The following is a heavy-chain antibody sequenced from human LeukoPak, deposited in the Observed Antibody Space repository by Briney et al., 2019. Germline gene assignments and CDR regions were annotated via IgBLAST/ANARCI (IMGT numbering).Heavy chain of an antibody. Sequence: ASVKVSCKTSGYSFTSQDMHWVRQAPGQSLEWMGCINPGNGDTKYSQEFQGRVTITRDTSATTAYMELSSLRSDDMAVYYCTLYNYWGQETLVTVSS. CDR2: INPGNGDT. V-gene: IGHV1-3*03. CDR1: GYSFTSQD. D-gene: IGHD2-2*02. CDR3: TLYNY. J-gene: IGHJ4*02.